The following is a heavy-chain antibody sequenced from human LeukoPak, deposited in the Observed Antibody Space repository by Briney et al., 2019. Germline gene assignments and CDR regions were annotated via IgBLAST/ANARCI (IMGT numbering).Heavy chain of an antibody. CDR3: ARQCGLLDLDCSGGRYDY. D-gene: IGHD2-15*01. CDR1: GYTFTTYW. V-gene: IGHV5-51*01. J-gene: IGHJ4*02. CDR2: IDPGDSDT. Sequence: KPGESLKISCKGSGYTFTTYWIGWVRQMPGKGLEWMGMIDPGDSDTKYSPSFQGQVTISADKSISTAYLQWSSLKASDTAMYYCARQCGLLDLDCSGGRYDYWGQGTLVIVSS.